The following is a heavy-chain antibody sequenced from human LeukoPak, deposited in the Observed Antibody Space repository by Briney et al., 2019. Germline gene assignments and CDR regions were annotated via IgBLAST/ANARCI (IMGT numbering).Heavy chain of an antibody. CDR3: VSSSWYNGFDY. J-gene: IGHJ4*02. D-gene: IGHD6-13*01. V-gene: IGHV3-53*01. CDR1: GFTVSSNY. Sequence: GGSLRLSCAASGFTVSSNYMSWVRQAPGKGLEWVSVIYSGGSTYYADSVKGRFTISRDNSKNTLYLQMNSLRAEDTAVYYCVSSSWYNGFDYWGQGTLVTVSS. CDR2: IYSGGST.